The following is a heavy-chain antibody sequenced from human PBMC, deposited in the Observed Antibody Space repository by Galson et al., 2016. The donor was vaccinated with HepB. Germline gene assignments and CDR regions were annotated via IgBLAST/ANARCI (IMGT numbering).Heavy chain of an antibody. Sequence: SLRLSCAASGITFKDAWMFWVRQGPGKGLEWVGRIKSKSDGETTEYAAPVKGRFTISRDDSKSTLYLHMNSLKSEDSAVYYCSTDLNFWSGYSAAQFWGQGTLVTASS. D-gene: IGHD3-3*01. J-gene: IGHJ4*02. CDR3: STDLNFWSGYSAAQF. CDR1: GITFKDAW. V-gene: IGHV3-15*05. CDR2: IKSKSDGETT.